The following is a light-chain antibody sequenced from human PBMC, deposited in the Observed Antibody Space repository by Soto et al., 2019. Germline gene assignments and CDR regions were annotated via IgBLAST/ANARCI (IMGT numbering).Light chain of an antibody. Sequence: EIVLTQSPATLSLSPGEGATLSCGASQSLSSTYLAWYQQKPGLAPRLLIYDASSRATGIPDRFSGSASGKDFTLTISRLEPEDFAVYYCQQYRSLPYTFGQGTKLEIK. CDR1: QSLSSTY. J-gene: IGKJ2*01. V-gene: IGKV3D-20*01. CDR2: DAS. CDR3: QQYRSLPYT.